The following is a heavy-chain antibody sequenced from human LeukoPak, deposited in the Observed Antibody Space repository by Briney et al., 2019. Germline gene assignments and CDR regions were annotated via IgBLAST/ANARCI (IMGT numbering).Heavy chain of an antibody. V-gene: IGHV4-59*01. CDR1: GGSISSYY. J-gene: IGHJ4*02. Sequence: KTSETLSLTCTVSGGSISSYYWSWIRQPPGKGLEWIGYIYYSGSTNYNPSLKSRVTISVDTSKNQFSLKLSSVTAADTAVYYCARFSYDILTGTPTGFDYWGQGTLVTVSS. CDR2: IYYSGST. D-gene: IGHD3-9*01. CDR3: ARFSYDILTGTPTGFDY.